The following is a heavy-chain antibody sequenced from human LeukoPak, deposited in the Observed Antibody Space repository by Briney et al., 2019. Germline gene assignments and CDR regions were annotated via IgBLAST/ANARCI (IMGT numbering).Heavy chain of an antibody. D-gene: IGHD1-1*01. J-gene: IGHJ2*01. Sequence: GGSLRLSCAASGFTFSSYEMDWVRQAPGKGLEWVGRSRNKANGYTTEFAASVKGRFTISRDDSKNSLYLQMNSLRIEDTAVYYCTREGIWETGPHGDFDLWGRGTLVTVSS. CDR3: TREGIWETGPHGDFDL. CDR2: SRNKANGYTT. V-gene: IGHV3-72*01. CDR1: GFTFSSYE.